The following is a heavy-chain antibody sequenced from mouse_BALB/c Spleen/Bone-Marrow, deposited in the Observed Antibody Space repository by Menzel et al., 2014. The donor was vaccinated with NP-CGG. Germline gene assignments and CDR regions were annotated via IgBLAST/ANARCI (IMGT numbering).Heavy chain of an antibody. Sequence: QVQLQQSGAELAKPGASSVKMSCQASGYTFTSYWMHWVKQRPGQGLEWIGYINPSTGYTEYNQKFKDKATLTADKSSSTAYMQLSSLTSEDSAVYYCARQITTVDYAMDYWGQGTSVTVSS. CDR3: ARQITTVDYAMDY. V-gene: IGHV1-7*01. CDR2: INPSTGYT. D-gene: IGHD1-1*01. J-gene: IGHJ4*01. CDR1: GYTFTSYW.